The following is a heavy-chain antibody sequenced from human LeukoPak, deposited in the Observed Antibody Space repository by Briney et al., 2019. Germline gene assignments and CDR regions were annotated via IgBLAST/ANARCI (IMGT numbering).Heavy chain of an antibody. V-gene: IGHV3-53*01. Sequence: GGSLRLSCAASGFTVSGNYMNWVRQAPGKGLEWVSILYTSGSTSYADSVRGRFTISRDNSRNTVYLQMNSLRVEDTAVYYCAIWFGELSGQWGKGTLVTVSS. CDR3: AIWFGELSGQ. CDR1: GFTVSGNY. CDR2: LYTSGST. D-gene: IGHD3-10*01. J-gene: IGHJ4*02.